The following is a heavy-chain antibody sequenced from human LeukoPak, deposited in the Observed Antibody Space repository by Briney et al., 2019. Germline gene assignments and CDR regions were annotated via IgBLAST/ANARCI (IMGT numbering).Heavy chain of an antibody. CDR2: IYTSGST. Sequence: SETLSLTCTVSGGSISSGSYYWSWIRQPAGKGLEWIGRIYTSGSTNYNPSLKSRVTISVDTSKNQFSLELSSVTAADTAVYYCARAGLAARRHNWFDPWGQGTLVTVSS. V-gene: IGHV4-61*02. J-gene: IGHJ5*02. CDR3: ARAGLAARRHNWFDP. CDR1: GGSISSGSYY. D-gene: IGHD6-6*01.